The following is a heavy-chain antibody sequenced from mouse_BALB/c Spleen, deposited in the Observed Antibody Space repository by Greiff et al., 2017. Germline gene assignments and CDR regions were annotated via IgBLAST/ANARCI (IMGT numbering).Heavy chain of an antibody. D-gene: IGHD1-1*01. CDR1: GFTFTDYY. V-gene: IGHV7-3*02. CDR2: IGNKANGYTT. CDR3: ARDRVDAGFAY. J-gene: IGHJ3*01. Sequence: DVQLVESGGGLVQPGGSLRLSCATSGFTFTDYYMSWVRQPPGKGLEWLGFIGNKANGYTTEYSASVKGRFTISRDNSSNILYLQMNTLRVEDSAAFYCARDRVDAGFAYWGQGTLVTVSA.